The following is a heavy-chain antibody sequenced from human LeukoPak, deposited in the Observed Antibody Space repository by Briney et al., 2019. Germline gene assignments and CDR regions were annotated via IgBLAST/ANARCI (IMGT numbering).Heavy chain of an antibody. J-gene: IGHJ5*02. V-gene: IGHV1-2*02. CDR2: INPNSGGT. CDR3: ARAKLRGGVARLGGPFDP. D-gene: IGHD3-16*01. Sequence: GASVKVSCKASGYTFTGYYMHWVRQAPGQGLEWMGWINPNSGGTNYAQKFQGRVTMTRDTSISTAYMELSRLRSDDTAVYYCARAKLRGGVARLGGPFDPWGQRTLVTVSS. CDR1: GYTFTGYY.